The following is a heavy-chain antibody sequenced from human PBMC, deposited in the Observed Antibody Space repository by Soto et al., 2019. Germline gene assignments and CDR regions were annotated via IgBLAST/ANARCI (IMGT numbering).Heavy chain of an antibody. J-gene: IGHJ6*03. CDR2: IYYSGST. CDR1: GGSISSSSYY. Sequence: SETLSLTCTVSGGSISSSSYYWGWIRQPPGKGLEWIGSIYYSGSTYYNPSLKSRVTISVDTSKNQFSLKLSSVTAADTAVYYCAGGDRELVTYYYYYYMEVWGKGTTVTVSS. V-gene: IGHV4-39*01. D-gene: IGHD3-9*01. CDR3: AGGDRELVTYYYYYYMEV.